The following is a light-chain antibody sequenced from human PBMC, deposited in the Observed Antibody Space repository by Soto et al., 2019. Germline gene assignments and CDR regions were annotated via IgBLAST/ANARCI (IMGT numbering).Light chain of an antibody. Sequence: QSVLTQPASVSGSPGQSITISCTGTNSDVGSYNLVSWYQQHPGKAPKFMLYEGSKRPSGVSNRFSGSKSGNTASLTISGLQAEDEADYYCCSYAGSSTYVFGTGTKVTVL. CDR2: EGS. V-gene: IGLV2-23*01. J-gene: IGLJ1*01. CDR3: CSYAGSSTYV. CDR1: NSDVGSYNL.